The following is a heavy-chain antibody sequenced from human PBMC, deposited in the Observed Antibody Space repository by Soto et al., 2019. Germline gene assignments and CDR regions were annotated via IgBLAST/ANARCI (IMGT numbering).Heavy chain of an antibody. J-gene: IGHJ6*02. CDR2: IVVGSGNT. CDR1: GFTFTSSS. CDR3: AAIRPQVQSLTYYYHYGMDV. Sequence: SVKVSCKACGFTFTSSSVQWVGQARGQRSEWIGWIVVGSGNTNYAQKFQERVTITRDMSTSTAYMELSRLRSEDKAVYYCAAIRPQVQSLTYYYHYGMDVWRQGTTGTVAS. V-gene: IGHV1-58*01. D-gene: IGHD3-16*02.